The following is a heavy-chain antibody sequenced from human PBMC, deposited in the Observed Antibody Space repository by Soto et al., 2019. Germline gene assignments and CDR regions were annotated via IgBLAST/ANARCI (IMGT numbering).Heavy chain of an antibody. CDR2: ISWNSRNI. V-gene: IGHV3-9*01. CDR1: GFSFEDYG. D-gene: IGHD3-10*01. CDR3: AKDIARYQLVLITEGMDV. J-gene: IGHJ6*02. Sequence: PVGSLRLSCAASGFSFEDYGMHWVRQAPGKGLEWVSSISWNSRNIAYADSVKGRFTVSRDNAKNSLYLQMNSLRPEDAALYYCAKDIARYQLVLITEGMDVWGQGTTVIVSS.